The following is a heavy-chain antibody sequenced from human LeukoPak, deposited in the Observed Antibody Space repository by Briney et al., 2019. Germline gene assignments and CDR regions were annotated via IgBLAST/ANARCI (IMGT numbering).Heavy chain of an antibody. CDR2: ISYDGSNK. CDR3: ARGPPSGSYFIVAHPEGFDY. CDR1: GFTFSSYA. Sequence: GRSLRLSCAASGFTFSSYAMHWVRQAPGKGLEWVAVISYDGSNKYYADSVKGRFTISRDNAKNSLYLQMNSLRAEDTAVYYCARGPPSGSYFIVAHPEGFDYWGQGTLVTVSS. J-gene: IGHJ4*02. D-gene: IGHD1-26*01. V-gene: IGHV3-30-3*01.